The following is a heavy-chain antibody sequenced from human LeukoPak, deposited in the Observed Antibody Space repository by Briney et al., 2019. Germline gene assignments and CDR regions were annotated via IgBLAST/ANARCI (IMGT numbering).Heavy chain of an antibody. J-gene: IGHJ6*03. D-gene: IGHD4-17*01. Sequence: GGSLRLSCAASGFTFSNYAMTWVRQAPGKGLEWVSTISDGGAATYYADSVKGRFTISRDNSKNTLSLQMNSLIAEDTAVYYCAKGSEALASTARYYYFYMDVWGKGTTVTVSS. V-gene: IGHV3-23*01. CDR2: ISDGGAAT. CDR3: AKGSEALASTARYYYFYMDV. CDR1: GFTFSNYA.